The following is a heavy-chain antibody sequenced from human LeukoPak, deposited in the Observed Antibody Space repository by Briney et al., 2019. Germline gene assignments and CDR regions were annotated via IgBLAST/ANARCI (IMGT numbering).Heavy chain of an antibody. CDR1: GGSISSGGYY. CDR2: IYYSGST. CDR3: ARGRGGGGSSNNWFDP. V-gene: IGHV4-61*08. Sequence: SETLSLTCTVSGGSISSGGYYWSWIRQHPGKGLEWIGCIYYSGSTNYNPSLKSRVTISVDTSKNQFSLKLSSVTAADTAVYYCARGRGGGGSSNNWFDPWGQGTLVTVSS. J-gene: IGHJ5*02. D-gene: IGHD2-15*01.